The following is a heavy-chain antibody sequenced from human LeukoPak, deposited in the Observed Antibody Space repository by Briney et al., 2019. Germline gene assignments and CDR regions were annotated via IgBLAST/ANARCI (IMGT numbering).Heavy chain of an antibody. J-gene: IGHJ4*02. CDR2: IYYRGNT. CDR3: ARRKVAAEIDY. D-gene: IGHD6-13*01. CDR1: GGSITDTSYF. Sequence: SETLSLTCTVSGGSITDTSYFWGWIRQPPVKGLEWIGSIYYRGNTYYSPSLKSRVTLFVDTSKNQFSLKLSSVTAADTAIYYCARRKVAAEIDYWGQGTLVTVSS. V-gene: IGHV4-39*01.